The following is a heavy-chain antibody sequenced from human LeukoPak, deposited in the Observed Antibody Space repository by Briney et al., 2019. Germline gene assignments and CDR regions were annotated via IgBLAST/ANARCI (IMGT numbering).Heavy chain of an antibody. CDR3: VRDRELAY. D-gene: IGHD1-1*01. CDR2: IYYSGST. V-gene: IGHV4-39*07. J-gene: IGHJ4*02. CDR1: GGSISSSSYY. Sequence: SETLSLTCTVSGGSISSSSYYWGWIRQPPVKGLEWIGSIYYSGSTDYNPSLKSRVTISVDTSKNQFSLKLSSVTAADTAVYFCVRDRELAYWGQGILVTVSS.